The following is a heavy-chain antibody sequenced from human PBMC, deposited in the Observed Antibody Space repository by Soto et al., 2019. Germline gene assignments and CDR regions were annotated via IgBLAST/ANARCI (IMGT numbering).Heavy chain of an antibody. J-gene: IGHJ5*02. CDR3: EKDGVDYNWFDP. D-gene: IGHD5-12*01. V-gene: IGHV3-30*18. CDR1: GFTFSSYG. Sequence: QVQLVESGGGVVQPGRSLRLSCAASGFTFSSYGMHWVRQAPGKGLEWVAVISYDGSNKYYADSVKGRFTISRDNSKNTLYLQMNSLRAEDTAVYYCEKDGVDYNWFDPWGQGTLVTVSS. CDR2: ISYDGSNK.